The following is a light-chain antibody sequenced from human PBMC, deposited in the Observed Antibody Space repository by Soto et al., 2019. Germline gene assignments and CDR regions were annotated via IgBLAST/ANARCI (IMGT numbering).Light chain of an antibody. CDR2: AAS. CDR3: QQSYSTPLT. Sequence: DIQMTQSPSSLSASVGDRVTITCRASQSISSYLNWYQQKPGKAPKLLIYAASSLQSGVPSRFSGSGSGTDFTLTISSLQPEDFATYYCQQSYSTPLTFGGGXXVEIK. CDR1: QSISSY. V-gene: IGKV1-39*01. J-gene: IGKJ4*01.